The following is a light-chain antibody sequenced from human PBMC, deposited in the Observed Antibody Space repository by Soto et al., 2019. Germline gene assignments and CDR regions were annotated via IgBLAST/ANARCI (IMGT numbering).Light chain of an antibody. V-gene: IGLV2-14*01. CDR1: SRDVGAYNF. Sequence: QSALTEPASVSGSPGQPITISCTGTSRDVGAYNFVAWYQQHPGKAPKLMIYDVANRPSGVSDRFSGSKSGNTASLTISALQAEDEADYYCSSYSGTNTPIFGGGTKLTVL. CDR2: DVA. CDR3: SSYSGTNTPI. J-gene: IGLJ2*01.